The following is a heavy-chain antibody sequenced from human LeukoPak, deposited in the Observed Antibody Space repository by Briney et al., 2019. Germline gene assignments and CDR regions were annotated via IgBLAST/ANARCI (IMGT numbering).Heavy chain of an antibody. J-gene: IGHJ4*02. Sequence: SQTLSLTCTVSGGSISSGSYYWSWIRQPAGKGLEWIGRIYTSGSTNYNPSLKSRVTMSVDTSKNQFSLKLSSVTAADTAVYYCARSRDYYDSSGYEWDYWGQGTLVTVSS. D-gene: IGHD3-22*01. CDR2: IYTSGST. CDR3: ARSRDYYDSSGYEWDY. V-gene: IGHV4-61*02. CDR1: GGSISSGSYY.